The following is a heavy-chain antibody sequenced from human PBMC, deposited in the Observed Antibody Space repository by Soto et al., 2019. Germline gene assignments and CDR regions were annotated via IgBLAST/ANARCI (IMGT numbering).Heavy chain of an antibody. V-gene: IGHV1-69*04. CDR1: GGTFGSNA. Sequence: SVKVSCKASGGTFGSNAISWVRQAPGQGLEWMGNIIPIVGKTNNAQKFQGRVTMTEDTSTDTAYMELSSLRSEDTAVYYCATDRADSSGYYDEVFDYWGQGTLVTVSS. D-gene: IGHD3-22*01. CDR3: ATDRADSSGYYDEVFDY. CDR2: IIPIVGKT. J-gene: IGHJ4*02.